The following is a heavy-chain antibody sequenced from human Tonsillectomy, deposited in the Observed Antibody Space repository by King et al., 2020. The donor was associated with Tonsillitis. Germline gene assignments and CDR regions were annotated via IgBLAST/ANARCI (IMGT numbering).Heavy chain of an antibody. J-gene: IGHJ5*02. V-gene: IGHV3-15*01. CDR1: GFTFSNAW. CDR2: IKSRADGGTT. CDR3: TTALSAYVIES. D-gene: IGHD2-21*01. Sequence: VQLVESGGGLVKPGGSLRLSCAASGFTFSNAWMSWVRQAPGKGLEWVGRIKSRADGGTTDYAAPVRGRFTISRDDSKNTLYMQMNSLRTDDTAMYYCTTALSAYVIESWGQGTLVTVSS.